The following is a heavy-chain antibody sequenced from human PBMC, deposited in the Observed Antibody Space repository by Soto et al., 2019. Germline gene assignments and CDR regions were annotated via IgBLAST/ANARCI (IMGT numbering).Heavy chain of an antibody. V-gene: IGHV6-1*01. CDR3: ARTLAYCSSTSCYAPWFDS. CDR2: TYYRSKWYN. J-gene: IGHJ5*01. Sequence: SQTLSLTCAISGDSVSSNSVAWNWSRQSPARGLEWLGRTYYRSKWYNDDAVSVKSRITINPDTSKNQFSLQLNSVPPEDTAVYYCARTLAYCSSTSCYAPWFDSWGQGTLVTVSS. D-gene: IGHD2-2*01. CDR1: GDSVSSNSVA.